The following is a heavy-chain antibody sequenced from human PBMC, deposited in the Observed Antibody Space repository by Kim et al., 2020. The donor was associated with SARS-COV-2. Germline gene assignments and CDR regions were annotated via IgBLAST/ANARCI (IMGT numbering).Heavy chain of an antibody. V-gene: IGHV3-33*01. J-gene: IGHJ4*01. CDR1: GFNLRSYG. CDR3: ASEGPSGYSNNWYCFDF. D-gene: IGHD5-18*01. CDR2: IWYDGSNK. Sequence: GGSLRLSCTASGFNLRSYGMHWVRQAPGKGLEWVATIWYDGSNKYYADSVKGRFTISRDNSKNTLYLQMTSLRADDTAVYSCASEGPSGYSNNWYCFDF.